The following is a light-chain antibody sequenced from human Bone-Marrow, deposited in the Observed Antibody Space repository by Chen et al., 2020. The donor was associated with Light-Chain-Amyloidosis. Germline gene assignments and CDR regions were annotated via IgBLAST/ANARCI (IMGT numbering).Light chain of an antibody. CDR2: NVT. CDR3: CSYAGSTTYIV. V-gene: IGLV2-23*02. J-gene: IGLJ2*01. CDR1: SRDVGSYNL. Sequence: QSALTQPASVSGSPGQSINISCTGTSRDVGSYNLVTWYQQHPGKAPKLMIFNVTKRPSGVSNRFSGTKSGNTASLTIYGLQADDEADYYCCSYAGSTTYIVFGGGTKLTVL.